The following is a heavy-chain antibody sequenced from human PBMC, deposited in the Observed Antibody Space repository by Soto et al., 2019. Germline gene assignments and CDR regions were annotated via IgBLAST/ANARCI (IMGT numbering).Heavy chain of an antibody. J-gene: IGHJ2*01. CDR1: GFTVSSSY. D-gene: IGHD6-6*01. CDR3: ARAYRSSPLWYFDL. V-gene: IGHV3-53*01. CDR2: TYSGGST. Sequence: EVQLVESGGGLIQPGGSLRLSCAASGFTVSSSYMSWVRQAPGKGLEWVSVTYSGGSTHYAASVKDRFIISRDNSKNTLYLQMNSLRAEDTAVYYCARAYRSSPLWYFDLWGRGTLVTVSS.